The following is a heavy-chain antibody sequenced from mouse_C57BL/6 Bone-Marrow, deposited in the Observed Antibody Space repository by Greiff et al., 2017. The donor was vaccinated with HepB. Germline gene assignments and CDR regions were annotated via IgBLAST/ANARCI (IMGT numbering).Heavy chain of an antibody. J-gene: IGHJ3*01. CDR3: ARWRWLTAWFAY. CDR2: IYPRSGNT. Sequence: VHLVESGAELARPGASVKLSCKASGYTFTSYGISWVKQRTGQGLEWIGEIYPRSGNTYYNEKFKGKATLTADKSSSTAYMELRSLTSEDSAVYFCARWRWLTAWFAYWGQGTLVTVSA. CDR1: GYTFTSYG. V-gene: IGHV1-81*01. D-gene: IGHD2-3*01.